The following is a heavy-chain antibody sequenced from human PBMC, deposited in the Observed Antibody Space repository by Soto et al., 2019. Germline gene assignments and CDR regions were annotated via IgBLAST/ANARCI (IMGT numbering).Heavy chain of an antibody. V-gene: IGHV5-51*01. CDR3: ARHGPRVYYDNSDYYYYGMDV. CDR1: GYXXTTFW. CDR2: IYPGDSET. D-gene: IGHD3-22*01. J-gene: IGHJ6*02. Sequence: PGESLKISCKGSGYXXTTFWIGWVRQMPGKGLAWMGIIYPGDSETRSSPSFQGQVTISADKSISTAYLQWSSLKASDTAMYYCARHGPRVYYDNSDYYYYGMDVWGQGTTVTVSS.